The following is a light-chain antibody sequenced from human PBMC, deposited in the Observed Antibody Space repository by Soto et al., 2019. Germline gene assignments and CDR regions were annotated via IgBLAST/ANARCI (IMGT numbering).Light chain of an antibody. CDR1: QSFSSSY. Sequence: ELVLTQSPGTLSLSPGERATLSCRASQSFSSSYLAWYQQKPGQAPRLLIYGASSRATVIPDRFSGSGSGTDFTITISRLEPEDFAVYYCQQYGSSPSWTFGQGTKVESK. CDR3: QQYGSSPSWT. J-gene: IGKJ1*01. V-gene: IGKV3-20*01. CDR2: GAS.